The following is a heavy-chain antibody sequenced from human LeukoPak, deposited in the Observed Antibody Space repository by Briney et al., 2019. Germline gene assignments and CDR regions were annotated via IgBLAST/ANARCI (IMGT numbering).Heavy chain of an antibody. CDR1: GGSISSHY. Sequence: SETLSLTCTVPGGSISSHYWSWIRQPPGKGLEWIGYIYYSGSTNYNPSLKSRVTISVDTSKNQFSLKLSSVTAADTAVYYCARLTGDAFDIWGQGTMVTVSS. CDR2: IYYSGST. J-gene: IGHJ3*02. V-gene: IGHV4-59*11. D-gene: IGHD3-9*01. CDR3: ARLTGDAFDI.